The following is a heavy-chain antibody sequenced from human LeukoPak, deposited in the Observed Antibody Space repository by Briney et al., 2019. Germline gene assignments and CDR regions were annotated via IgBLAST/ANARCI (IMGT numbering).Heavy chain of an antibody. V-gene: IGHV1-2*06. J-gene: IGHJ4*02. D-gene: IGHD3-3*01. CDR3: ARARVLRFLEWLLPPDY. CDR2: INPNSGGT. CDR1: GYTFTGYC. Sequence: GASVKVSCKASGYTFTGYCMHWVRQAPGQGLEWMGRINPNSGGTNYAQKFQGRVTMTRDTSISTAYMELSRLRSDDTAVYYCARARVLRFLEWLLPPDYWGQGTLVTVSS.